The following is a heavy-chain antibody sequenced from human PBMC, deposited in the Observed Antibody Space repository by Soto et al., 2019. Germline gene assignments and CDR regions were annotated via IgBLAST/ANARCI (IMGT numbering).Heavy chain of an antibody. V-gene: IGHV4-34*01. Sequence: QVQLQQWGAGLLKPSETLSLTCAVYGGSFSGYYWSWIRQPPGKGREGIGEINHSGSTNYNPSLKSRVTISVDTSKNQFSLKLSSVTAADTAVYYCARGLVITFGGVIDRDYWGQGTLVTVSS. CDR3: ARGLVITFGGVIDRDY. J-gene: IGHJ4*02. CDR2: INHSGST. CDR1: GGSFSGYY. D-gene: IGHD3-16*02.